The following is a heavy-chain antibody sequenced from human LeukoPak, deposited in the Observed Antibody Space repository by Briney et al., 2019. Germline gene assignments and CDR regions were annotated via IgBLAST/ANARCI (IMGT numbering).Heavy chain of an antibody. V-gene: IGHV4-39*01. CDR1: SGSISSSNVYY. Sequence: PSETLSLTCSVASGSISSSNVYYWCWIRQPPGKGLEWIGNIYYSGSTYYNPSLKSRVTISVGTSKNQFSLKVSSVTAADTAVYYCARWNYGDYFDYWGQGTLVTVSS. CDR2: IYYSGST. CDR3: ARWNYGDYFDY. J-gene: IGHJ4*02. D-gene: IGHD4/OR15-4a*01.